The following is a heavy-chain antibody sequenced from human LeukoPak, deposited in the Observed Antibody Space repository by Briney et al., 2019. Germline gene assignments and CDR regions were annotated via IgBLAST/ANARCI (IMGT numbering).Heavy chain of an antibody. D-gene: IGHD2-15*01. CDR1: GFTFSSYW. V-gene: IGHV3-7*04. J-gene: IGHJ5*02. CDR2: IKQDGSEK. CDR3: ARGGTRWFDP. Sequence: GGPLRLCCLAAGFTFSSYWMNWVRLAPGNLLEWVANIKQDGSEKYYVDSVKGRFTISRDNAKNSLYLQMNSLRAEDTAVYYCARGGTRWFDPWGQGTLVTVSS.